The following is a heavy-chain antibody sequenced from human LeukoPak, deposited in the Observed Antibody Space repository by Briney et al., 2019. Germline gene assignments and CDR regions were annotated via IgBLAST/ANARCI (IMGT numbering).Heavy chain of an antibody. CDR1: GFTFSSYA. Sequence: GGSLRLSCAASGFTFSSYAMSWVRQAPGKGLEWVSAISGSGGSTYYADSVKGRFTISRDNSKNTLYLRMNSLRAEDTAVYYCAKPEVVVVPAANHYYYGMDVWGQGTTVTVSS. V-gene: IGHV3-23*01. D-gene: IGHD2-2*01. CDR2: ISGSGGST. CDR3: AKPEVVVVPAANHYYYGMDV. J-gene: IGHJ6*02.